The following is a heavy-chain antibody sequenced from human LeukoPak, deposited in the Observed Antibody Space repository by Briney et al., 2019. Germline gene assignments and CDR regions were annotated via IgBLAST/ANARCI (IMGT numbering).Heavy chain of an antibody. Sequence: SETLSLTCTVSGGSISSSRDYWAWLRQPPGKGLEWIANIYYSGSTYYSPSLKSRVTISVDTSKNQFSLKLSSVTAADTAVYYCARPPSGDSSGHDNWFDPWGQGTLVTVSS. J-gene: IGHJ5*02. CDR2: IYYSGST. CDR1: GGSISSSRDY. D-gene: IGHD3-22*01. V-gene: IGHV4-39*01. CDR3: ARPPSGDSSGHDNWFDP.